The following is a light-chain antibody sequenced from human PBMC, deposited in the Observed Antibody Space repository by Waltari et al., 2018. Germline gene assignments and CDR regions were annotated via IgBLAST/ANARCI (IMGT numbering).Light chain of an antibody. CDR1: QNITKY. J-gene: IGKJ4*01. Sequence: IQMTQSPSSLSASVGDRITITCQASQNITKYLNWYQQKPGKDPNLLIYEASNLEGGVPSRCSGRGSGTDVTFTSSSLQAEDFATYYCQQYAHLPLTFGGGAKVEIK. V-gene: IGKV1-33*01. CDR3: QQYAHLPLT. CDR2: EAS.